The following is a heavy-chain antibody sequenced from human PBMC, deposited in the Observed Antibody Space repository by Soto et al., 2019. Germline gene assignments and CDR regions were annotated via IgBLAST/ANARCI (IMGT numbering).Heavy chain of an antibody. J-gene: IGHJ6*02. CDR3: ARDSGGTTVAFGMDV. D-gene: IGHD4-17*01. CDR1: GGTFSSYA. CDR2: IIPIFGTA. Sequence: QVQLVRSGAEVKKPGSSVEVSWKASGGTFSSYAIRWVRQAPGQGLEWMGGIIPIFGTANYAQKFQGRVTITADESTSTAYMELSSLRSEDTAVYYCARDSGGTTVAFGMDVWGQGTTVTVSS. V-gene: IGHV1-69*01.